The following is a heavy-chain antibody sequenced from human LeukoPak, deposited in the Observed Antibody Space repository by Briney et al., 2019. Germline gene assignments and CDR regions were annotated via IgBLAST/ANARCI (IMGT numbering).Heavy chain of an antibody. V-gene: IGHV1-3*01. D-gene: IGHD1-14*01. Sequence: ASVKVSCKASGYTFTSYAMHWVRQAPGQGLEWMGWINAGNGNTKYSQKFQGRVTITRDTSASTAYVEVSSLRSEDTAVYYCARVKVQDHGIYYYGMDVWGQGTTVTVSS. CDR3: ARVKVQDHGIYYYGMDV. CDR2: INAGNGNT. J-gene: IGHJ6*02. CDR1: GYTFTSYA.